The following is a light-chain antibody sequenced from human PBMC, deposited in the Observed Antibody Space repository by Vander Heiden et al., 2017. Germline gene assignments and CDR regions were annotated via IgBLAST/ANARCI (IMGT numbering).Light chain of an antibody. Sequence: QSALPQPASVSGSPGQSITISCTGTSSDVGGYNYVSWYQQPPGKVPNLMIYDVTNRPSGVSNRFSGSKSGNTASLTISGLQPEDEADYFCCSYTSSSTWVFGGGTKVTVL. J-gene: IGLJ3*02. CDR3: CSYTSSSTWV. CDR1: SSDVGGYNY. V-gene: IGLV2-14*03. CDR2: DVT.